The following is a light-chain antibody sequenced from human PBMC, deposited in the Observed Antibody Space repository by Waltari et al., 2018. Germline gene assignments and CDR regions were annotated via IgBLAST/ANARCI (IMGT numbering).Light chain of an antibody. V-gene: IGLV2-14*01. CDR1: SSDVGGYKY. CDR3: SSYTSSSTLDVV. Sequence: QSALTQPASVSGSPGQSIPISCTGTSSDVGGYKYVSWYQQHPGKAPKLMIYEVSNRPSGVSNRFSGSKSGNTASLTISGLQAEDEADYYCSSYTSSSTLDVVFGGGTKLTVL. J-gene: IGLJ2*01. CDR2: EVS.